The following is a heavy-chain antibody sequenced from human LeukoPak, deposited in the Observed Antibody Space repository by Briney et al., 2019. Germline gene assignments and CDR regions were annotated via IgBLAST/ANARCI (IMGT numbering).Heavy chain of an antibody. CDR1: GGSISSSSYY. D-gene: IGHD3-22*01. CDR2: IYYSGST. Sequence: SPSETLSLTCTVSGGSISSSSYYWGWIRQPPGKGLEWIGSIYYSGSTYYNPSLKSRVTISVDTSKNQFSLKLSSVTAADTAVYYCARGQLLPSGWFDPWGQGTLVTVSS. CDR3: ARGQLLPSGWFDP. J-gene: IGHJ5*02. V-gene: IGHV4-39*07.